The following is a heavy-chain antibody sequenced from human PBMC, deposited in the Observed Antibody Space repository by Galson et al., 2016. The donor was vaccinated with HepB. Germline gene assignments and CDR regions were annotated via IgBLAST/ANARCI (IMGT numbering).Heavy chain of an antibody. CDR3: ARISLRVGQDY. CDR2: INHSGHT. D-gene: IGHD1-26*01. V-gene: IGHV4-34*01. Sequence: ETLSLTCAVYGGSLRGYYWGWIRQPPGKGLEWIGEINHSGHTNYNQSLKSPVTMTVDASKNQFSLTLRSATAADTALYFCARISLRVGQDYWGQGTLVTVSS. J-gene: IGHJ4*02. CDR1: GGSLRGYY.